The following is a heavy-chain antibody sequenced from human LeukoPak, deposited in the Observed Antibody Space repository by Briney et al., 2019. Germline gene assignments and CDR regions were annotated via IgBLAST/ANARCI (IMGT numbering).Heavy chain of an antibody. D-gene: IGHD2-2*03. CDR1: GGTFSNYA. Sequence: GSSVKVSCKASGGTFSNYAISWVRQAPGQGLEWMGGIIPIFGTANYAQKFQGRVTITADESTSTAYMELSSLRSEDTAVYYCARGGGYCSSTSCYVYYYYGMDVWGQGTTVTVSS. CDR3: ARGGGYCSSTSCYVYYYYGMDV. CDR2: IIPIFGTA. J-gene: IGHJ6*02. V-gene: IGHV1-69*01.